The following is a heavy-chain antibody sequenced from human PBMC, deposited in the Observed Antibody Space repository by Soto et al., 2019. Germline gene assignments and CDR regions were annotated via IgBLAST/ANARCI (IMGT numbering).Heavy chain of an antibody. Sequence: EVQLVESGGGLVQPGRSLRLSCAASGFTFDDYAMHWVRQAPGKGLEWVSGISWNSGSISYADSVKGRFTISRDNAKNSLYLQMSSLRAEDTALYYCAKDGASSYSYGFGWFAPWGQGTLVTVSS. V-gene: IGHV3-9*01. D-gene: IGHD5-18*01. CDR2: ISWNSGSI. J-gene: IGHJ5*02. CDR1: GFTFDDYA. CDR3: AKDGASSYSYGFGWFAP.